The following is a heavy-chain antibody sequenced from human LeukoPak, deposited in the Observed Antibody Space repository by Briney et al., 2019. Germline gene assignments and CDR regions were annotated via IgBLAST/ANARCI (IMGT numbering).Heavy chain of an antibody. J-gene: IGHJ6*02. CDR2: INHSGST. Sequence: SETLSLTCAVYGGSFSGYYWSWIRQPPGKGLEWIGEINHSGSTNYNPSLKSRVTISVDTSKNQFFLKLNSVTAADTAVYYCARDGKISPYFGMDVWGQGTTVTVSS. D-gene: IGHD1-26*01. CDR3: ARDGKISPYFGMDV. V-gene: IGHV4-34*01. CDR1: GGSFSGYY.